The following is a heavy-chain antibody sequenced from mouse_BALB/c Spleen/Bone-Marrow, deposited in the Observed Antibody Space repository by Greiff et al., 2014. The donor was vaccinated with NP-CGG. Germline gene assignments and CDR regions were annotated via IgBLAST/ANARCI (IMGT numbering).Heavy chain of an antibody. J-gene: IGHJ4*01. CDR2: IDPYSGGT. CDR3: ARSLLRRDALDY. Sequence: EVKLMESGPELEKPGASVRISCKAPPPPLTRSHIHWVRQSNGKSLEWIGYIDPYSGGTSYYQRFKDRATLTVDKSSSTAYMQLKSLTSEDSAVYYCARSLLRRDALDYWGQGTSVTVSS. D-gene: IGHD2-12*01. CDR1: PPPLTRSH. V-gene: IGHV1S135*01.